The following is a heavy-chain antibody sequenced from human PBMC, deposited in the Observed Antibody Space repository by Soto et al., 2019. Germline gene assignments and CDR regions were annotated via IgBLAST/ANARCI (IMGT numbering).Heavy chain of an antibody. D-gene: IGHD3-10*01. Sequence: GGSLRLSCAASGFTFTTAWINWVRQAPGKGLEWVGRIKSKTDGGTTDYAAPVKGRFTISRDDSKNTLYLQMNSLKTEDTAVYYCTTDPRLWVGELLTKYYYYMDFWGKGTTVTVSS. J-gene: IGHJ6*03. CDR2: IKSKTDGGTT. V-gene: IGHV3-15*07. CDR3: TTDPRLWVGELLTKYYYYMDF. CDR1: GFTFTTAW.